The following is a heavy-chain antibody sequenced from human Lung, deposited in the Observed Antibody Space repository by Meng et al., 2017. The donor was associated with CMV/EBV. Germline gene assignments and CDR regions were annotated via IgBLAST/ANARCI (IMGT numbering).Heavy chain of an antibody. V-gene: IGHV3-30*02. CDR1: GFTFSSYA. D-gene: IGHD3-22*01. J-gene: IGHJ6*02. CDR2: IRFDGTNK. CDR3: AKRGDSSGTYAMDV. Sequence: GGSXRLXCAASGFTFSSYAMHWVRQAPGKGLEWVANIRFDGTNKYRADSVKGRFTISRDNSKNTLYLQMNSLRAEDTAVYYCAKRGDSSGTYAMDVWGQGXTVTVSS.